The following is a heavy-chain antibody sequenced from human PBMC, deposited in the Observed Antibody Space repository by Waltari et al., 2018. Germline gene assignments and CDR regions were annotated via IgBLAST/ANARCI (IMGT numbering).Heavy chain of an antibody. CDR1: GLTVSSTH. CDR2: FAPAGTT. Sequence: DVRLLESGGGLVRPGGSLRLSCAASGLTVSSTHMGWVRQAPGQGLGGVHVFAPAGTTYHAESVLGQFTISRDVSQNTLYLQMNNLRPEDTAVYYCATARDEFTASIFFDHWGQGALVSVSS. CDR3: ATARDEFTASIFFDH. J-gene: IGHJ4*02. D-gene: IGHD3-3*01. V-gene: IGHV3-66*02.